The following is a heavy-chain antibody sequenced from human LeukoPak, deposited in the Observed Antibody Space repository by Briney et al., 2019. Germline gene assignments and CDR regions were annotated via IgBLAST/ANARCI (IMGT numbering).Heavy chain of an antibody. D-gene: IGHD2-15*01. Sequence: SETLSLTCTVSGYSISSGYYWGWIRQPPGQGLEWIAGMYQSGSTYYNPSLKSRVTISVDTSKNQFSLKLSSVTAADTAVYYCARANPPFATDFDYWGQGTLVTVSS. V-gene: IGHV4-38-2*02. CDR1: GYSISSGYY. J-gene: IGHJ4*02. CDR2: MYQSGST. CDR3: ARANPPFATDFDY.